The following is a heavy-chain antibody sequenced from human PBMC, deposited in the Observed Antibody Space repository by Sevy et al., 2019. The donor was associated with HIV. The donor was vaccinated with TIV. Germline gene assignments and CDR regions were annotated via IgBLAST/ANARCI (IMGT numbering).Heavy chain of an antibody. CDR1: GGSISSNSYY. CDR2: VYYSGST. V-gene: IGHV4-39*01. CDR3: ARRMYGGYVLGTFWFDP. J-gene: IGHJ5*02. D-gene: IGHD5-12*01. Sequence: SETLSLTCTVSGGSISSNSYYWGWIRQPPGKGLEWIGSVYYSGSTYYNPSLKSRVTISVDTSKNQFSLKLSSVTAADTALYYCARRMYGGYVLGTFWFDPWGQGTLVTVSS.